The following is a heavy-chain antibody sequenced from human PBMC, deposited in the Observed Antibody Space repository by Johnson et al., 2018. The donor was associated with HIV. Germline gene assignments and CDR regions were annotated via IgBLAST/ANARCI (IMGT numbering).Heavy chain of an antibody. CDR2: ISYDGNNK. J-gene: IGHJ3*02. CDR3: ARSNWAHFDAFDI. Sequence: QVQLVESGGGVVQPGRSLRLSCAASGFTFSSYAMHWVRQAPGKGLEWVAVISYDGNNKYYADSVKGRFTISRDNSNNTLYLQMNSLRAEDTAVYYCARSNWAHFDAFDIWGQGTMVTVSS. CDR1: GFTFSSYA. V-gene: IGHV3-30-3*01. D-gene: IGHD7-27*01.